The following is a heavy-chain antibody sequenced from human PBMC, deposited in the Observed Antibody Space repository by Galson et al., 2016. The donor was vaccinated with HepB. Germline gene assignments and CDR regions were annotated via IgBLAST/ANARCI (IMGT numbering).Heavy chain of an antibody. V-gene: IGHV3-15*07. Sequence: SLRLSCAASGFAFGNAWMNWVRLAPGKGLEWAGRIKSETDGGTTDYAAPVKGRFTISRDDSKNTLYLQMDGLKTEDTAVYYCTTVKVWRGYYFDYWGQGTLVTVSS. D-gene: IGHD2-15*01. CDR3: TTVKVWRGYYFDY. CDR2: IKSETDGGTT. CDR1: GFAFGNAW. J-gene: IGHJ4*02.